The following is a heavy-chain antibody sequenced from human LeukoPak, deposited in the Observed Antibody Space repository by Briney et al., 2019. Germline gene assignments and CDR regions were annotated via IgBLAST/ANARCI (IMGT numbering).Heavy chain of an antibody. Sequence: PSETLSLTCTVSAYSISSGYYWGWIRQPPGKGLEWIGSLSHSGSTYYNPSLKSRVTISVDTSKNQFSLRLRSVTAADTAVYYCARVGTTVTTVFDYWGQGTLVTVSS. V-gene: IGHV4-38-2*02. CDR2: LSHSGST. CDR1: AYSISSGYY. D-gene: IGHD4-17*01. J-gene: IGHJ4*02. CDR3: ARVGTTVTTVFDY.